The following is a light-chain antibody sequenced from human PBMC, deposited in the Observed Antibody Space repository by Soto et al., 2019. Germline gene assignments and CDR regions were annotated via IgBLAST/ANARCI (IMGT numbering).Light chain of an antibody. Sequence: QSALTQPPSASGSPGQSVTISCTGTRSDVGGYNFVSWYRQHPVKATKLLIYAVSQRPSGVPARFSGSKSGNTASLTVSGLQAEDEADYYCSSYAGSNNVVFGGGTKLTVL. CDR2: AVS. V-gene: IGLV2-8*01. J-gene: IGLJ2*01. CDR1: RSDVGGYNF. CDR3: SSYAGSNNVV.